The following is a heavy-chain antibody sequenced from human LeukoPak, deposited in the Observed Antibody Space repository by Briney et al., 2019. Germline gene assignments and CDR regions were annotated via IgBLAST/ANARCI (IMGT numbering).Heavy chain of an antibody. D-gene: IGHD5-12*01. CDR2: IYTSGST. CDR3: ARDGYPVGYFDY. CDR1: GGSISSYY. J-gene: IGHJ4*02. V-gene: IGHV4-4*07. Sequence: SGTLSLTCTVSGGSISSYYWSWIRQPAGKGLEWIGRIYTSGSTNYNPSLKSRVTMSVDTSKNQFSLKLSSVTAADTAVYYCARDGYPVGYFDYWGQGTLVTVSS.